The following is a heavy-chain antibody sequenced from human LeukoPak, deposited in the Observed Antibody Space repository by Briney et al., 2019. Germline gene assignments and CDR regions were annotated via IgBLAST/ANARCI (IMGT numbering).Heavy chain of an antibody. V-gene: IGHV3-21*01. J-gene: IGHJ4*02. CDR3: ARVHSGYDWFDY. D-gene: IGHD5-12*01. CDR2: ISSSSSYI. Sequence: GRSLRLSCAASGFTFSSYSINWVRQAPGKGLEWVSSISSSSSYIYYADSVKGRFTISRDNAKNSLYLQMNSLRAEDTAVYYCARVHSGYDWFDYWGQGTLVTVSS. CDR1: GFTFSSYS.